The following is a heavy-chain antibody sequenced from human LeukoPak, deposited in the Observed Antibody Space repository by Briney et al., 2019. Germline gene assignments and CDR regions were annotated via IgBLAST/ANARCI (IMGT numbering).Heavy chain of an antibody. J-gene: IGHJ3*02. V-gene: IGHV3-30-3*01. CDR1: GFTFSSYA. CDR3: ARDRFGVVSSDAFDI. D-gene: IGHD3-3*01. CDR2: ISYDGSNK. Sequence: PGGSLRLSCAASGFTFSSYATHWVRQAPGKGLEWVAVISYDGSNKYYADSVKGRFTISRDNSKNTLYLQMNSLRADDTAVYYCARDRFGVVSSDAFDIWGQGTMVTVSP.